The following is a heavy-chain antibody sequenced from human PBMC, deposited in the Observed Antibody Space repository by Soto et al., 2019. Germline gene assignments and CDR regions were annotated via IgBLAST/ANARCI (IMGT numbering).Heavy chain of an antibody. D-gene: IGHD4-4*01. V-gene: IGHV4-31*03. CDR1: GGSISSGGDE. CDR3: AKSASNRVDY. CDR2: TYYSGST. Sequence: QVQLQESGPGLVKPSQTLSLTCTVSGGSISSGGDEWSWIRQHPGKGLEWIGYTYYSGSTDYNPSPKSRVTISVDTSKHPSSLNLSSATAAHTAVSYCAKSASNRVDYWGQGTLGSVSS. J-gene: IGHJ4*02.